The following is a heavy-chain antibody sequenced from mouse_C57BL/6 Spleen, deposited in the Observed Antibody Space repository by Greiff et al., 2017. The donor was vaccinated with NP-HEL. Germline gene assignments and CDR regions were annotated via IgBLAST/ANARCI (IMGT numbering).Heavy chain of an antibody. CDR1: GYTFTDYY. Sequence: EVQLQQSGPVLVKPGASVKMSCKASGYTFTDYYMNWVKQSHGKSLEWIGVINPYNGGTSYNQKFKGKATLTVDKSSSTAYMELNSLTSEDSAVYYVARGCTTVVATAGFDVWGTGTTVTVSS. D-gene: IGHD1-1*01. CDR2: INPYNGGT. V-gene: IGHV1-19*01. CDR3: ARGCTTVVATAGFDV. J-gene: IGHJ1*03.